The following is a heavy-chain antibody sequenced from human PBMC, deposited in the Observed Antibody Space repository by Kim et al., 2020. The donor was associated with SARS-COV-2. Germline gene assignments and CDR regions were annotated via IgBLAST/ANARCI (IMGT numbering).Heavy chain of an antibody. J-gene: IGHJ1*01. CDR1: GFTFSSYG. CDR2: ISYDGSNK. V-gene: IGHV3-30*18. CDR3: AKAGYYDSSGYYPG. Sequence: GGSLRLSCAASGFTFSSYGMHWVRQAPGKGLEWVAVISYDGSNKYYADSVKGRFTISRDNSKNTLYLQMNSLRAEDTAVYYCAKAGYYDSSGYYPGWGQG. D-gene: IGHD3-22*01.